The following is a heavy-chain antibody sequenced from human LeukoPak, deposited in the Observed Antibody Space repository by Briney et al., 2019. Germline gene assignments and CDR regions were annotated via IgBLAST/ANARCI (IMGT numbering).Heavy chain of an antibody. J-gene: IGHJ4*02. V-gene: IGHV3-33*01. D-gene: IGHD5-18*01. Sequence: GGSLRLSCAASGFTFSSYGMHWVRRAPGKGLEWVAVIWYDGSNKYYADSVKGRFTISRDNSKNTLYLQMNSLRAEDTAVYYCAREYSYGYYFDYWGQGTLVTVSS. CDR1: GFTFSSYG. CDR3: AREYSYGYYFDY. CDR2: IWYDGSNK.